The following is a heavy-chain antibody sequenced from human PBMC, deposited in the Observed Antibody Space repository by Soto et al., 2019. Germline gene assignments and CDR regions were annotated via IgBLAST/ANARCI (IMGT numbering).Heavy chain of an antibody. J-gene: IGHJ4*02. D-gene: IGHD3-10*01. CDR2: INPNNGGT. V-gene: IGHV1-2*02. CDR3: ARNYYGSRFDY. Sequence: GASVKVSCKASGYTFTGYYIHWVRQAPGQGLEWMGWINPNNGGTNYAQKFQGRVTITADESTSTAYMELSSLRSEDTAVYYCARNYYGSRFDYWGQGTLVTVSS. CDR1: GYTFTGYY.